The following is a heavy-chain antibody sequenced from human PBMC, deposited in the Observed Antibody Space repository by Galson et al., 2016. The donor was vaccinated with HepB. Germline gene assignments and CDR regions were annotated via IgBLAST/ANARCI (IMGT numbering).Heavy chain of an antibody. CDR3: VREGFCSSFNCFLSDWETFYGTGV. D-gene: IGHD2/OR15-2a*01. J-gene: IGHJ6*03. CDR2: ISGRGTIV. CDR1: GFTFSNYY. V-gene: IGHV3-11*04. Sequence: SLRLSCAGYGFTFSNYYMSWIRQSPGTGLEWIASISGRGTIVKYADSVKGRFSASRANAGESLVLQMNSVRAEDAAVYLCVREGFCSSFNCFLSDWETFYGTGVWGRGTPVIV.